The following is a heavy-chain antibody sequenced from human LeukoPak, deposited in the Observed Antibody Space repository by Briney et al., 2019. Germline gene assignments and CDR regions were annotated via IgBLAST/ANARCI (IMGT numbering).Heavy chain of an antibody. Sequence: SETLSLTCTVSGGSISSYYWSWIRQPPGKGLEWIGYIYYSGSTNYNPSLKSRVTISVDTSKDQFSLKLSSVTAADTAVYYCARALGGAMGYWGQGTLVTVSS. CDR3: ARALGGAMGY. D-gene: IGHD3-16*01. J-gene: IGHJ4*02. CDR1: GGSISSYY. CDR2: IYYSGST. V-gene: IGHV4-59*01.